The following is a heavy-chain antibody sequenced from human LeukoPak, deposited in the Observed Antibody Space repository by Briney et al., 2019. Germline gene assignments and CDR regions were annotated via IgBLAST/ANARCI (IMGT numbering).Heavy chain of an antibody. V-gene: IGHV4-39*01. CDR2: IYYSGTT. D-gene: IGHD4-23*01. J-gene: IGHJ3*02. CDR1: GASISSSSHY. Sequence: SETLSLTCTVSGASISSSSHYWGWIRQPPGKGLEWIGNIYYSGTTYNNPSLKSRVTISVDTSKNQFSLKLTSVTAADTAVYYCAKSMVGTSAPSAFDIWGQGTMVTVSS. CDR3: AKSMVGTSAPSAFDI.